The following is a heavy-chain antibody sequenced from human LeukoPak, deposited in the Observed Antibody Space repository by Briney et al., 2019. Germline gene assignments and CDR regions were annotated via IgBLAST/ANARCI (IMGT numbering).Heavy chain of an antibody. CDR3: AREPDTVTIGV. Sequence: SETLSLTCTVSLDSTTSNFWSWVRQPPGKGLEWIGEIHRRGSPNYNPSLQSRVTISIDRSRNQIALDLSSVTAADTAVYYCAREPDTVTIGVWGQGTLVTVSS. CDR2: IHRRGSP. V-gene: IGHV4-4*02. J-gene: IGHJ4*02. CDR1: LDSTTSNF. D-gene: IGHD4-17*01.